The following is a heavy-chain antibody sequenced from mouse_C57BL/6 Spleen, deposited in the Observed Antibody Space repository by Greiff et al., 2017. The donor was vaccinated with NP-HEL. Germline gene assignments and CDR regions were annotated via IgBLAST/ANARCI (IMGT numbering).Heavy chain of an antibody. V-gene: IGHV1-72*01. CDR2: IDPNSGGT. D-gene: IGHD2-4*01. Sequence: QVQLQQPGAELVKPGASVKLSCKASGYTFTSYWMHWVKQRPGRGLEWIGRIDPNSGGTKYNEKFKSKATLTVDKPSSTAYMQLSSLTSEDSAVYYCARGGVDYDYYYYAMDYWGQGTSVTVSS. CDR1: GYTFTSYW. CDR3: ARGGVDYDYYYYAMDY. J-gene: IGHJ4*01.